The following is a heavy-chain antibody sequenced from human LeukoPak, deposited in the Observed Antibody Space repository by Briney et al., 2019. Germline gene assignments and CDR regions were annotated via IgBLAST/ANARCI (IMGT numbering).Heavy chain of an antibody. CDR1: GFTFSSSW. V-gene: IGHV3-7*01. Sequence: GGSLRLSCAASGFTFSSSWMTWVRQAPGKGLEWVASINQDGGEIHYVDSVKGRFTISRDNSKNTLYLQMNSLRAEDTAVYYCAKGGYSYGDYYMDVWGKGTTVTISS. J-gene: IGHJ6*03. D-gene: IGHD5-18*01. CDR3: AKGGYSYGDYYMDV. CDR2: INQDGGEI.